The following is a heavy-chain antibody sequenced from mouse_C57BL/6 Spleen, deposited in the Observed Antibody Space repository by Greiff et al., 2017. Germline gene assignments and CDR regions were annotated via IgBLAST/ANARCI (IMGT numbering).Heavy chain of an antibody. D-gene: IGHD1-1*01. CDR2: IYPGSGST. J-gene: IGHJ2*01. CDR1: GYTFTSYW. CDR3: AREVGDITTVVAHFDY. V-gene: IGHV1-55*01. Sequence: QVQLQQPGAELVKPGASVKMSCKASGYTFTSYWITWVKQRPGQGLEWIGDIYPGSGSTNYNEKFKSKATLTVDTSSSTAYMQLSSLTSEDFAVYYCAREVGDITTVVAHFDYWGQGTTLTVSS.